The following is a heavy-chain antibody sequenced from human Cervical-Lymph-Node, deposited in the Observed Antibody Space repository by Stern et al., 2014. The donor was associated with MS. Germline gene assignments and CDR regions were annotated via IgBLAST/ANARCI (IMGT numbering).Heavy chain of an antibody. CDR1: GYTFTGYY. Sequence: VQLAQSGAEVKKPGASVKVSCKASGYTFTGYYMHWVRQAPGQGLEWMGWINPSSGGTNYAQKCQGWVTMTRDTSISTAYMERSRLRSDDTAVYYCARGLKQWLVDYWGQGTLVTVSS. J-gene: IGHJ4*02. V-gene: IGHV1-2*04. CDR2: INPSSGGT. CDR3: ARGLKQWLVDY. D-gene: IGHD6-19*01.